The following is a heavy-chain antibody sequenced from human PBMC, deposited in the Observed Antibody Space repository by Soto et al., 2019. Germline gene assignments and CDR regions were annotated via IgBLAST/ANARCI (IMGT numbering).Heavy chain of an antibody. J-gene: IGHJ4*02. CDR1: GFTFSSYA. Sequence: GGSLRLSCAASGFTFSSYAMSWVRQAPGKGLEWVSAISGSGGSTYYADSVKGRFTISRDNSKNTLYLQMNSLRAEDTAVYYCAKVRVRSTVTTRSFDYWGQGTLVTVSS. V-gene: IGHV3-23*01. CDR2: ISGSGGST. D-gene: IGHD4-17*01. CDR3: AKVRVRSTVTTRSFDY.